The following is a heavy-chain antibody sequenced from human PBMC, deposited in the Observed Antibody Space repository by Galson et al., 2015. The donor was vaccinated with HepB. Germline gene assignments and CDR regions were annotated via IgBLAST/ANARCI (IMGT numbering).Heavy chain of an antibody. CDR3: AHIPELYGDYVWDY. CDR1: GFSLSTSGVG. V-gene: IGHV2-5*01. Sequence: PALVKPTQTLTLTCTFSGFSLSTSGVGVGWIRQPPGKALEWLALVYWNDDKRYSPSLKSRLTITKDTSKNQVVLTMTNMDPVDTATYYCAHIPELYGDYVWDYWGQGTLVTVSS. CDR2: VYWNDDK. J-gene: IGHJ4*02. D-gene: IGHD4-17*01.